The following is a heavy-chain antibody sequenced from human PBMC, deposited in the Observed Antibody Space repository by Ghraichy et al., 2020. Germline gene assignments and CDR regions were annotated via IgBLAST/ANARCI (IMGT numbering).Heavy chain of an antibody. Sequence: GGSLRLSCAASGFTFNRFAMGWVRQAPGKGLEWVSAISTSGDYTYYADSVKGRFTISRDNSKNTLFLQINSLRAEDTAVYYCAKDRQFGSGTYLSILFDYWGQGTLVTVSS. CDR1: GFTFNRFA. D-gene: IGHD3-10*01. CDR2: ISTSGDYT. CDR3: AKDRQFGSGTYLSILFDY. V-gene: IGHV3-23*01. J-gene: IGHJ4*02.